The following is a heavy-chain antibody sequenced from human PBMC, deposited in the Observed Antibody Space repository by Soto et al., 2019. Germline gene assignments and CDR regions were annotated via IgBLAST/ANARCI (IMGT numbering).Heavy chain of an antibody. CDR2: INNDGSST. J-gene: IGHJ6*02. Sequence: GGSLRLSCAASGFTFSSFWMHWVRQAPGKGLVWVSRINNDGSSTAYADSVKGRFTISRDNAKSTLYLQVTSLRAEDTAVYYCARDPLIGNTDYGLDVWGQGTTVTVS. V-gene: IGHV3-74*01. D-gene: IGHD2-21*01. CDR3: ARDPLIGNTDYGLDV. CDR1: GFTFSSFW.